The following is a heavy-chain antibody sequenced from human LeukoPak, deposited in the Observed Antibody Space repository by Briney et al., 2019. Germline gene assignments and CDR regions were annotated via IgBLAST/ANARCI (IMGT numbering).Heavy chain of an antibody. CDR2: IYYSGST. D-gene: IGHD5-24*01. CDR3: ARVQAHGCSDI. Sequence: SETLSLTCTVSGGSISNYYWNWIRQPPGKGLEWIGYIYYSGSTKYNPSLKSRVTISVDTSKNQFSLRLTSVTAADTAVYYCARVQAHGCSDIWGQGTMVTVSS. J-gene: IGHJ3*02. CDR1: GGSISNYY. V-gene: IGHV4-59*01.